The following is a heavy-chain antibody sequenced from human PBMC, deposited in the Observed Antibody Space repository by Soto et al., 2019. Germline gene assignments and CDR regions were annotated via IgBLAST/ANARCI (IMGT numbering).Heavy chain of an antibody. Sequence: PWGTLRLSCAVSGFTVSTNFFSWVRQGPGKGLEWVSFIYSAGNTYYADSLKGRFTISRDNSKNTLYLQLNSLTAADTAVYYCAGVFGDFAFDAFDIWGQGTMVTVSS. V-gene: IGHV3-53*01. J-gene: IGHJ3*02. CDR3: AGVFGDFAFDAFDI. CDR1: GFTVSTNF. CDR2: IYSAGNT. D-gene: IGHD4-17*01.